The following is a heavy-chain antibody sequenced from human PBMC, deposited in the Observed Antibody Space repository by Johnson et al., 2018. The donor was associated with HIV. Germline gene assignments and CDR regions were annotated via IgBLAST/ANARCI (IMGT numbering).Heavy chain of an antibody. CDR1: GFTFSNYP. Sequence: QVQLVESGGGVVQPGRSLRLSCAASGFTFSNYPMNWVRQAPGKGLEWVAVISYDGSTKYYADSVKGRFTISRDNSKNSLYLQMNTLRAEDTAVYYCARDQRGGYSYGDAFDFWGQGTVVSVST. J-gene: IGHJ3*01. V-gene: IGHV3-30-3*01. D-gene: IGHD5-18*01. CDR2: ISYDGSTK. CDR3: ARDQRGGYSYGDAFDF.